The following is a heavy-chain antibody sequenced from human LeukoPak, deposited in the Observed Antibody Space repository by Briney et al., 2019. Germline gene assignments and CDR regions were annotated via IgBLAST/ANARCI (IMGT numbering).Heavy chain of an antibody. J-gene: IGHJ5*02. CDR1: GYNFRDNY. D-gene: IGHD7-27*01. Sequence: ASVKVSCKASGYNFRDNYIHWVRQAPGQGLEWMGWINPNSGDTKYAQNFQGRVAMTRDTSISTTYMELRRLTSDDTAVYYCARDGDALGDPWGRGTLVTVSS. CDR2: INPNSGDT. V-gene: IGHV1-2*02. CDR3: ARDGDALGDP.